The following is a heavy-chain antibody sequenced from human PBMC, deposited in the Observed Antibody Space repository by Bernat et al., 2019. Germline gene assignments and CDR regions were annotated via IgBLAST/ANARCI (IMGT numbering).Heavy chain of an antibody. CDR2: ISGSGGST. Sequence: VQLVESGGGLVQPGGSLRLSCAASEFTFSSYAMSWVRQAPGKGLEWVSGISGSGGSTYYADSVKGRFTISRDNSKNTLFLQMNSLRAEDTAVYYCATTKVVGATMGEAGWGQGTLVTVSS. D-gene: IGHD1-26*01. V-gene: IGHV3-23*04. J-gene: IGHJ4*02. CDR1: EFTFSSYA. CDR3: ATTKVVGATMGEAG.